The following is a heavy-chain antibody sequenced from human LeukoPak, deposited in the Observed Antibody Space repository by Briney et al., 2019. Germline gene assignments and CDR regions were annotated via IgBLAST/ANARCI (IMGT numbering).Heavy chain of an antibody. CDR1: GGSISSSSYY. CDR2: IYYSGST. CDR3: ARLDYYYYVWGSYRIRPNWFDP. J-gene: IGHJ5*02. Sequence: PSETLSLTCTVSGGSISSSSYYWGWIRQPPGKGLEWIGSIYYSGSTYYNPSLKSRVTISIDTSKNQFSLKLSSVTAADTAVYYCARLDYYYYVWGSYRIRPNWFDPWGQGTLVTVSS. D-gene: IGHD3-16*02. V-gene: IGHV4-39*07.